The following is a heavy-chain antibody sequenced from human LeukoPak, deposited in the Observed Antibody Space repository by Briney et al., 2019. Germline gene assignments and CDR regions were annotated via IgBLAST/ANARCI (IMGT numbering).Heavy chain of an antibody. D-gene: IGHD6-19*01. CDR3: ARTREQWQVLDY. J-gene: IGHJ4*02. CDR1: GFTFSSYG. V-gene: IGHV3-30*03. CDR2: ISHEGSYQ. Sequence: GGSLRLSCAASGFTFSSYGMHWVRQAPGKGLEWVAVISHEGSYQNYADSVKGRFTISRDNSKNRMFLQMNSLSAEDTGVYYCARTREQWQVLDYWGQGTLVTVSS.